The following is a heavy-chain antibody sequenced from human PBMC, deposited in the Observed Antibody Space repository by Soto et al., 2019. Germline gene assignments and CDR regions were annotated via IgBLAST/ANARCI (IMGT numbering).Heavy chain of an antibody. CDR3: ARDVVRGVISYYFDY. CDR2: IYYSGST. V-gene: IGHV4-61*08. CDR1: GGSISSGGYY. D-gene: IGHD3-10*01. Sequence: SETLSLTCTVSGGSISSGGYYWSWIRQHPGKGLEWIGYIYYSGSTNYNPSLKSRVTISVDTSKNQFSLKLSSVTAADTAVYYCARDVVRGVISYYFDYWGQGTLVTVSS. J-gene: IGHJ4*02.